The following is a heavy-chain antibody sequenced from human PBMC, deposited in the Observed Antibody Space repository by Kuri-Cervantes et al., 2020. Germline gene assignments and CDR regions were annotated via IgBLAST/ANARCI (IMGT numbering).Heavy chain of an antibody. D-gene: IGHD6-13*01. Sequence: SLKIXCAASGXXFDDYAMHWVRQAPGKGLELVSGISWNSCXXXYADSVKGRVTISRDNAKNSLYLQMNSLRAEGTAXYYCXXXIDRVAAAXXGAFDIWGQGTMVTVSS. CDR1: GXXFDDYA. CDR3: XXXIDRVAAAXXGAFDI. J-gene: IGHJ3*02. V-gene: IGHV3-9*01. CDR2: ISWNSCXX.